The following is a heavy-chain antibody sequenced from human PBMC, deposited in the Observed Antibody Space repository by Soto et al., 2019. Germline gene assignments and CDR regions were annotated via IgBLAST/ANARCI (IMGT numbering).Heavy chain of an antibody. CDR2: ISYDGSNK. J-gene: IGHJ6*04. CDR3: AKEPGYSSSWYGWDV. CDR1: GFTFSSYG. D-gene: IGHD6-13*01. V-gene: IGHV3-30*18. Sequence: VPLVESGGGVVQPGRSLRLSCAASGFTFSSYGMHWVRQAPGKGLEWVAVISYDGSNKYYADSVKGRFTISRDNSKNTLYLQMNSLRAEDTAVYYCAKEPGYSSSWYGWDVWGKGTTVTVSS.